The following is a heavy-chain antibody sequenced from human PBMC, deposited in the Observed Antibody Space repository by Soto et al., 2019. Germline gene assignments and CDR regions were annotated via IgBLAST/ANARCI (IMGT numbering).Heavy chain of an antibody. V-gene: IGHV4-4*02. D-gene: IGHD6-13*01. Sequence: SETLSLTCAVSGGSISSSNWWSWVRQPPGKGLEWIGEIYHSGSTNYNPSLKSRVTISVDKSKNQFSLKLSSVTAADTAVYYCASTPPVAAAGTRDYYYGMDVWGQGTTVTVSS. CDR1: GGSISSSNW. J-gene: IGHJ6*02. CDR2: IYHSGST. CDR3: ASTPPVAAAGTRDYYYGMDV.